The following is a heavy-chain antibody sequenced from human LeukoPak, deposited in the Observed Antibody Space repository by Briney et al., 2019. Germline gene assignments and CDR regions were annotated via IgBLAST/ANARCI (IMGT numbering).Heavy chain of an antibody. Sequence: SETLSLTCTVSGGSISSYYWSWIRQPPGKGLEWIGYIYTSGSTNYNPSLKSRVTISVDTSKNQFSLKLSSVTAADTAVYYCARDRRYVDIVATDEYYFDYWGQGTLVTVSS. CDR3: ARDRRYVDIVATDEYYFDY. J-gene: IGHJ4*02. CDR2: IYTSGST. CDR1: GGSISSYY. D-gene: IGHD5-12*01. V-gene: IGHV4-4*09.